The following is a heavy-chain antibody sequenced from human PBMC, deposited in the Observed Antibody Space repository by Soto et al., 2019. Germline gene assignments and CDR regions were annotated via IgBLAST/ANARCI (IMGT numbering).Heavy chain of an antibody. CDR2: ISTTGSYT. CDR3: REGSYGG. CDR1: GFTFSDYY. Sequence: GQLVESGGGLVKPGGSLRLSCAASGFTFSDYYMSWIRQAPGKGLEWVSYISTTGSYTAYADSVKGRFTISRDNVRHSMFLQRNRLRAEYTAVYYRREGSYGGGGQGIPVTVFS. J-gene: IGHJ4*01. D-gene: IGHD3-10*01. V-gene: IGHV3-11*06.